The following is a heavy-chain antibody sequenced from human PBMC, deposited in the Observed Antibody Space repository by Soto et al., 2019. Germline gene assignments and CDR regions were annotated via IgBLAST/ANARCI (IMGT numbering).Heavy chain of an antibody. CDR3: ASPKEYSSSSFDY. Sequence: PSETLSLTCAVYGGSFSGYYWSWIRQPPGKGLEWIGEINHSGSTNYNPSLKSRVTISVDTSKNQFSLKLSSVTAADTAVYYCASPKEYSSSSFDYWGQGTLVTVSS. V-gene: IGHV4-34*01. CDR1: GGSFSGYY. J-gene: IGHJ4*02. CDR2: INHSGST. D-gene: IGHD6-6*01.